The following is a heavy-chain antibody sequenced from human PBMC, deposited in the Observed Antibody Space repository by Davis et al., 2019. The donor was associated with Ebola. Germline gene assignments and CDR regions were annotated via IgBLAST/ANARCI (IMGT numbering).Heavy chain of an antibody. J-gene: IGHJ4*02. D-gene: IGHD5-18*01. CDR3: ARQFTAMAYFDY. Sequence: GESLKISCKSSGYILTSYWIGWVRQMPGKGLEWMGIIYPGDSDTIYSPAFQGQVTISVDKSISTAYLQWSSLKASDTAMYYCARQFTAMAYFDYWGQGTLVTVSS. CDR2: IYPGDSDT. V-gene: IGHV5-51*01. CDR1: GYILTSYW.